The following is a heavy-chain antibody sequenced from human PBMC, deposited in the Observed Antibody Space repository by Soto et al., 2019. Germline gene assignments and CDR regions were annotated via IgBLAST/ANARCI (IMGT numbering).Heavy chain of an antibody. J-gene: IGHJ4*02. D-gene: IGHD2-15*01. CDR2: ISAYNGNT. Sequence: ASVKVSCKASGYTFTSYGISWVRQAPGQGLEWMGWISAYNGNTNYAQKLQGRVTMTTDTSTSTAYMELRSLRSDDTAVYYCARTLYCSGGSCYPGGSYFDYWGQGTLVTSPQ. CDR3: ARTLYCSGGSCYPGGSYFDY. V-gene: IGHV1-18*01. CDR1: GYTFTSYG.